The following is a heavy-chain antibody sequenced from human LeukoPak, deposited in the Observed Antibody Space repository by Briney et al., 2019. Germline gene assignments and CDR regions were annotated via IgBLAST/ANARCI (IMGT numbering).Heavy chain of an antibody. Sequence: AGGSLRLSCAASGFTFSSYGMHWVRQAPGKGLEWVAVISYDGSNKYYADSVKGRFTISRDSSKNTLYLQMNSLRAEDTAVYYCAKDIKSSGYPYYFDYWGQGTLVTVSS. J-gene: IGHJ4*02. CDR3: AKDIKSSGYPYYFDY. D-gene: IGHD3-22*01. V-gene: IGHV3-30*18. CDR2: ISYDGSNK. CDR1: GFTFSSYG.